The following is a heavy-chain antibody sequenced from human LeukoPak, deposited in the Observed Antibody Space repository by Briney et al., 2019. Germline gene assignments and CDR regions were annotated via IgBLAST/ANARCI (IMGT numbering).Heavy chain of an antibody. V-gene: IGHV4-30-2*01. CDR3: ARVTRTPSPPPYSGYDLYYFDY. Sequence: SQTLSLTCAVSGGSISSGGYSWSWIRQPPGKGLEWIGYIYHSGSTYYNPSLKSRVTISVDRSKNQFSLKLSSVTAADTAVYYCARVTRTPSPPPYSGYDLYYFDYWGQGTLVTVSS. CDR1: GGSISSGGYS. D-gene: IGHD5-12*01. J-gene: IGHJ4*02. CDR2: IYHSGST.